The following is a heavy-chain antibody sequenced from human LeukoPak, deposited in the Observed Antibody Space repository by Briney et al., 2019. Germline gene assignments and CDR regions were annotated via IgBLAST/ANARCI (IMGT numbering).Heavy chain of an antibody. CDR1: GGSISSGGYY. Sequence: PSETLSLTCTVSGGSISSGGYYWSWIRQHPGKGLEWIGYIYYSGSTYYNPSLKSRVTISVDTSKNQFSLKLSSVTAADTAVYYCARARFLEWRYFDYWGQGTLVTVSS. D-gene: IGHD3-3*01. J-gene: IGHJ4*02. CDR2: IYYSGST. CDR3: ARARFLEWRYFDY. V-gene: IGHV4-31*03.